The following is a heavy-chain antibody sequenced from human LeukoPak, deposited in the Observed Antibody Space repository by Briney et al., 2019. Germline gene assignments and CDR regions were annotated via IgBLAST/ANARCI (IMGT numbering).Heavy chain of an antibody. CDR1: GFTFTNAW. V-gene: IGHV3-15*01. Sequence: GGSLRLSCAASGFTFTNAWMNWVRQAPGKGLEWVGRIKIKTDGGTTDYAAPVKGRFTISRDDSKNTLYLQMNSLKTEDTAVYFCTTFYVQWGDYWGQGTLVTVSS. J-gene: IGHJ4*01. CDR2: IKIKTDGGTT. CDR3: TTFYVQWGDY. D-gene: IGHD1-26*01.